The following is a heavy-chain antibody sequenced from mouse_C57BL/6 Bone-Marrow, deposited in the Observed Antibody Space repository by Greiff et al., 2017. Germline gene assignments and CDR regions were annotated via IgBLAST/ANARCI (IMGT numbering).Heavy chain of an antibody. CDR2: IYPRDGST. V-gene: IGHV1-85*01. J-gene: IGHJ1*03. CDR1: GYTFTSYD. Sequence: QVHVKQSGPELVKPGASVKLSCKASGYTFTSYDINWVKQRPGQGLEWIGWIYPRDGSTKYNAKFKGKATLTVDTSSSTAYMELHSLTSEDSAVYFCARLEFDGSSGDWYLDVWGTGTTVTVSS. D-gene: IGHD1-1*01. CDR3: ARLEFDGSSGDWYLDV.